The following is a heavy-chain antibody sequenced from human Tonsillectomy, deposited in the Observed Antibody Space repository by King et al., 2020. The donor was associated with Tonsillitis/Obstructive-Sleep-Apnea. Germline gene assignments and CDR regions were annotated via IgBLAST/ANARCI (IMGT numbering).Heavy chain of an antibody. CDR3: SNEMGLDYGDPGSFDL. CDR2: IKSKTDGGTT. D-gene: IGHD4-17*01. CDR1: GFTFSNAW. V-gene: IGHV3-15*07. J-gene: IGHJ2*01. Sequence: VQLVESGGGLVKPGGSLRLSCAASGFTFSNAWMNWVRQAPGKGLEWVGRIKSKTDGGTTDYAAPVKGRFTISRDDSKNTLYLQMNSLKTEDTAVYYCSNEMGLDYGDPGSFDLWGRGTLGTVSS.